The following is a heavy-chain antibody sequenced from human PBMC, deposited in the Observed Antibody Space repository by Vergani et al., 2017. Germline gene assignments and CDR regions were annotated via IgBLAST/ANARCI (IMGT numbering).Heavy chain of an antibody. V-gene: IGHV4-39*01. J-gene: IGHJ4*02. CDR1: GDSICTSSYA. CDR2: VFYGGRT. CDR3: ARHISVVRPSSMTAFDY. D-gene: IGHD2-21*01. Sequence: QMQLQESGPGLVKPSETLSLSCTVSGDSICTSSYAWGWIRQPPGKTLEWIGTVFYGGRTSYNPSLKSRVTLSLDTSKKQISLHLTSVTAADTAVYYCARHISVVRPSSMTAFDYWGQGTLVTVSS.